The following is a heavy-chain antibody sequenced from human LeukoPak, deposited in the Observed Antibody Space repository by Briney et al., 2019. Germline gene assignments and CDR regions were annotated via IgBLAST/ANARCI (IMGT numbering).Heavy chain of an antibody. CDR3: ARDNSPDVDYYGMDV. CDR2: ISSSSSYI. D-gene: IGHD4-11*01. Sequence: GSLRLSCAASGFTYSTYSMNWVRQAPGKGLEWVSSISSSSSYIAYADSLKGRFTISRDNAKNSLYLQMNSLRDEDTAVYHCARDNSPDVDYYGMDVWGQGATXXXS. J-gene: IGHJ6*01. V-gene: IGHV3-21*01. CDR1: GFTYSTYS.